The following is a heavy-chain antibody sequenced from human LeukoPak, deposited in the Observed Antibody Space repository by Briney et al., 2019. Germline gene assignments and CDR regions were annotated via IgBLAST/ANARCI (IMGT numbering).Heavy chain of an antibody. J-gene: IGHJ4*02. Sequence: PGGSLRLSCAASGFTVSSNYMNWVRQAPGKGLEWVSVIYSGGSTYYADSVKGRFTIPRDNSKNTLYLQMNSLRAEDTALYYCARDRDDYFDYWGQGTLVTVSS. V-gene: IGHV3-53*01. CDR3: ARDRDDYFDY. CDR1: GFTVSSNY. CDR2: IYSGGST. D-gene: IGHD3-10*01.